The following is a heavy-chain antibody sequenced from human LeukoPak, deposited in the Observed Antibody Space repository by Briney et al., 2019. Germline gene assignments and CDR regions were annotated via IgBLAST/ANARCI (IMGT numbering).Heavy chain of an antibody. CDR3: AKDGQNWFDP. CDR2: ISYDGSNK. V-gene: IGHV3-30*18. CDR1: GFTFSSYG. J-gene: IGHJ5*02. Sequence: RGSLRLSCAASGFTFSSYGTHWVRQAPGNGLEWVAVISYDGSNKYYADSVKGRFTVSGDNSKNMLYLQMNSLRAEDAAVYYCAKDGQNWFDPWGQGTLVTVSS.